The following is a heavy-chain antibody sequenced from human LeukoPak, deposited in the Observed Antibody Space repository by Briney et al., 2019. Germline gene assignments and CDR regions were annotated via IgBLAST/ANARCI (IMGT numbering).Heavy chain of an antibody. J-gene: IGHJ4*02. CDR2: ISISSSYI. CDR3: ARSDYCGGDCYSSLSNY. Sequence: GGSLRLSCAASGFSFSDYSMNWVRQAPGKGLEWVSSISISSSYIYYADSVKGRFTISRDNAKNSLYLQMNSLRAEDTAVYFCARSDYCGGDCYSSLSNYWGQGTLVTVSS. V-gene: IGHV3-21*01. CDR1: GFSFSDYS. D-gene: IGHD2-21*02.